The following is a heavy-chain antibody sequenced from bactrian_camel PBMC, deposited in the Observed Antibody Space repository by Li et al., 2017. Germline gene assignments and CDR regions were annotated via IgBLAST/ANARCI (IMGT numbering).Heavy chain of an antibody. Sequence: HVQLVESGGGSVQAGGSLRLTCTPSGPTNILSRLAWFRQAPGGEREGVAAVGNGGGSEYYADSVRGRFTISQVNSLSPVYLQMNNLKPEDTAIYYRAARSPHTGSWSSVSTYNYWGQGTQVTVS. J-gene: IGHJ4*01. CDR1: GPTNILSR. CDR2: VGNGGGSE. V-gene: IGHV3-3*01. CDR3: AARSPHTGSWSSVSTYNY. D-gene: IGHD6*01.